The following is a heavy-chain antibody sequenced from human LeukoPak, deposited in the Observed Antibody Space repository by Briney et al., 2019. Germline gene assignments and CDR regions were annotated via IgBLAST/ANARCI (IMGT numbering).Heavy chain of an antibody. CDR1: GFTFSSYW. J-gene: IGHJ4*02. Sequence: GGSLRLSCAASGFTFSSYWMSWIRQAPGKGLEWVPYISSSSSYTNYADSVKGRFTISRDNAKNSLYLRMNSLRAEDTAVYYCARAYSYGPDYWGQGTLVTVSS. CDR2: ISSSSSYT. D-gene: IGHD5-18*01. CDR3: ARAYSYGPDY. V-gene: IGHV3-11*03.